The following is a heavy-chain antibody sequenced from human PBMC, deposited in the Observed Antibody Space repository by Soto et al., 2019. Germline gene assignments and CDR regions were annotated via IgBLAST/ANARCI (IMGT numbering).Heavy chain of an antibody. V-gene: IGHV3-15*01. D-gene: IGHD3-10*01. Sequence: GGSLRLSCAASGFTFSNAWMSWVRQAPGKGLEWVGRIKSKTDGGTTDYAAPVKGRFTISRDDSKNTLYLQMNSLKTEDTAVYYCTTLQLTNLYYYGSGDGRGYWGQGTLVTVSS. CDR2: IKSKTDGGTT. CDR1: GFTFSNAW. CDR3: TTLQLTNLYYYGSGDGRGY. J-gene: IGHJ4*02.